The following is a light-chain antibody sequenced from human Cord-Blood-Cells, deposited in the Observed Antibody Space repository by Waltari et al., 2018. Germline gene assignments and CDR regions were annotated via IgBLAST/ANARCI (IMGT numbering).Light chain of an antibody. V-gene: IGLV2-14*01. Sequence: QSALTQPPSVSGSPGQSLTFSCTGTSTDVGGSNYVSWYQQHPGKAPKRLIYGVSKRPSRVSNRFSGFKFGNTASLTISGHQAEDEADYYSSSYTGSSTWVFGGGTKLTVL. CDR2: GVS. CDR1: STDVGGSNY. J-gene: IGLJ3*02. CDR3: SSYTGSSTWV.